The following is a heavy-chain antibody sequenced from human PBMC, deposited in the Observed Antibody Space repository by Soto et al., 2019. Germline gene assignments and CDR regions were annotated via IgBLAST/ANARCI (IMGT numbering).Heavy chain of an antibody. D-gene: IGHD1-1*01. CDR3: ASRTTGTTFPFDY. J-gene: IGHJ4*02. CDR2: IYYSGST. Sequence: PSETLSLTCTVSGGSISSSSYYWGWIRQPPGKGLEWIGSIYYSGSTYYNPSLKSRVTISVDTSKNQFSLKLSSVTAADTAVYYCASRTTGTTFPFDYWGQGTLVNVSS. V-gene: IGHV4-39*01. CDR1: GGSISSSSYY.